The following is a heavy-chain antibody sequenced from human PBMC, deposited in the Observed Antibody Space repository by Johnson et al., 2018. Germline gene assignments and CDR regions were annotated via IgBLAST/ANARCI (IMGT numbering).Heavy chain of an antibody. J-gene: IGHJ6*03. CDR1: GFTFRTSA. D-gene: IGHD1-7*01. Sequence: VQLLESGGGVVQPGRSLRLSCAASGFTFRTSAKYWVRQAPGKGLEWVSYISYDGGNKYYPDSVKGRFTISTDNTKNTLSLQMKSLGTEDTGVYYCARTPPILGTMAYYMDVWGKGTTVTVSS. V-gene: IGHV3-30*04. CDR3: ARTPPILGTMAYYMDV. CDR2: ISYDGGNK.